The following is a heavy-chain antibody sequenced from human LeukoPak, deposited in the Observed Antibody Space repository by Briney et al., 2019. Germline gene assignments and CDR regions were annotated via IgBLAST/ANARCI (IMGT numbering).Heavy chain of an antibody. V-gene: IGHV1-18*01. Sequence: ASVKVSCKASGYTFTSYGISWVRQAPGQGLEWMGWISAYNGNTNYAQKLQGRVTMTTDTSTSTAYMELRSLRSDDTAVYYCARDGWWIPHTVPSELGVDYWGQGTLVTVSS. CDR3: ARDGWWIPHTVPSELGVDY. CDR2: ISAYNGNT. D-gene: IGHD4-17*01. CDR1: GYTFTSYG. J-gene: IGHJ4*02.